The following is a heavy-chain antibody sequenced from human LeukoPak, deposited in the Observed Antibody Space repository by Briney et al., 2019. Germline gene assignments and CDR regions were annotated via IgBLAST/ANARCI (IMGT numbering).Heavy chain of an antibody. CDR1: GYTFTGYY. CDR3: ARAPAYSSRWYVGDY. D-gene: IGHD6-13*01. CDR2: INPNSGGT. Sequence: ASVKVSCKASGYTFTGYYMHWVRQAPGQGLEWMGCINPNSGGTNYAQKCQGRVTMPRDTSISTAYMELSRLGSDDTAVYYCARAPAYSSRWYVGDYWGQGTLVTVSS. J-gene: IGHJ4*02. V-gene: IGHV1-2*02.